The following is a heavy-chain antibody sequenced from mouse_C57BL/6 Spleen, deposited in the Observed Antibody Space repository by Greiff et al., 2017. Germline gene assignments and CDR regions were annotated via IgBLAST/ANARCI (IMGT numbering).Heavy chain of an antibody. D-gene: IGHD2-4*01. CDR2: INPNNGGT. J-gene: IGHJ2*01. V-gene: IGHV1-26*01. CDR3: ARPYDYDVDYFDY. CDR1: GYTFTDYY. Sequence: EVKLQQSGPELVKPGASVKISCKASGYTFTDYYMNWVKQSHGKSLEWIGDINPNNGGTSYNQKFKGKATLTVDKSSSTAYMELRSLTSEDSAVYYCARPYDYDVDYFDYWGQGTTLTVSS.